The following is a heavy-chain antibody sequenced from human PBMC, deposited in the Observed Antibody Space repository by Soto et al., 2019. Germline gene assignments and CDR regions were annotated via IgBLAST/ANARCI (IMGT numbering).Heavy chain of an antibody. CDR2: FDPEDGET. D-gene: IGHD3-22*01. Sequence: GASVKVSCKVSGYTLTELSMHCVRQAPGKGLEWMGGFDPEDGETIYAQKFQGRVTMTEDTSTDTAYMELSSLRSEDTAVYYCATDSYYDSSGYYFNWFDPWGQGTLVTVSS. V-gene: IGHV1-24*01. CDR3: ATDSYYDSSGYYFNWFDP. J-gene: IGHJ5*02. CDR1: GYTLTELS.